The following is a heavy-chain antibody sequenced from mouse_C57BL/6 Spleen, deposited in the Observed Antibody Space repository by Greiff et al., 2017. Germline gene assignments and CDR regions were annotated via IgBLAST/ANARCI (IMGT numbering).Heavy chain of an antibody. V-gene: IGHV1-64*01. CDR3: APSLTGKVDY. Sequence: QVQLQQPGAELVKPGASVKLSCKASGYTFTSYWMHWVKQRPGQGLEWIGMIHPNSGSTNYNEKFKSKATLTVDKSSSTASMQLSSLTSEDSAVYYCAPSLTGKVDYWGQGTTLTVSS. J-gene: IGHJ2*01. CDR1: GYTFTSYW. CDR2: IHPNSGST. D-gene: IGHD4-1*01.